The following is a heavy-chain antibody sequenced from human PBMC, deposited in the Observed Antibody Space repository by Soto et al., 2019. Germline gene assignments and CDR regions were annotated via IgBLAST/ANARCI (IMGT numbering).Heavy chain of an antibody. D-gene: IGHD3-16*01. V-gene: IGHV3-48*01. CDR1: GFTFYTYW. CDR3: AKDRLSSDLGDGMDV. Sequence: PGGSLRLSCGASGFTFYTYWMNWVRQAPGKGLEWVSYIGIGSSTKYYADSVKGRFTISRDNSKNTLSLQMNSLRAEDTAMYYCAKDRLSSDLGDGMDVWGQGTTVTVSS. J-gene: IGHJ6*02. CDR2: IGIGSSTK.